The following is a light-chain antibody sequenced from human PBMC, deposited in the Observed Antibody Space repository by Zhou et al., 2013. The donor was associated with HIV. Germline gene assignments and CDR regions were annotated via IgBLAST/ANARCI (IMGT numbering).Light chain of an antibody. J-gene: IGKJ2*01. CDR3: QQYESSIMYT. CDR2: GAS. Sequence: EIVLTQSPGTLSLSPGDRATLSCRASQSVRSSYLAWYQQKPGQAPRLLISGASTRATGIPARFSGSGSGTDFTLTISRLEAEDFAVYYCQQYESSIMYTFGQGTKLEIK. CDR1: QSVRSSY. V-gene: IGKV3-20*01.